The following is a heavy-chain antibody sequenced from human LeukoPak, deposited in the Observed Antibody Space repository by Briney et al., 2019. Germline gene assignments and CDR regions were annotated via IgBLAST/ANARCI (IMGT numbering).Heavy chain of an antibody. D-gene: IGHD1-26*01. CDR2: ISYDGSNK. Sequence: GGSLRLSCAASGFTFSSYGMHWVRQAPGKGLEWVAVISYDGSNKYYADSVKGRFTISRDNSKNTLYLQMNSLRAEDTAVYYCARDTVGSYYLDYWGQGTLVTVSS. J-gene: IGHJ4*02. CDR3: ARDTVGSYYLDY. V-gene: IGHV3-30*05. CDR1: GFTFSSYG.